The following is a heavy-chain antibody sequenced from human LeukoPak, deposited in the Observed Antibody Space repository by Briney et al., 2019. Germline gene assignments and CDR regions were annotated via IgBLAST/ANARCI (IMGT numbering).Heavy chain of an antibody. J-gene: IGHJ4*02. CDR1: GGTFSSYA. V-gene: IGHV1-69*04. Sequence: SVKVSCKASGGTFSSYAISWVRQAPGQGLEWMGRIIPILGIANYAQKFQGRVTITADKSTSTAYMELSSLRSEDTAVYYRARTVFRGVGNYFDYWGQGTLVTVSS. CDR2: IIPILGIA. D-gene: IGHD2-8*02. CDR3: ARTVFRGVGNYFDY.